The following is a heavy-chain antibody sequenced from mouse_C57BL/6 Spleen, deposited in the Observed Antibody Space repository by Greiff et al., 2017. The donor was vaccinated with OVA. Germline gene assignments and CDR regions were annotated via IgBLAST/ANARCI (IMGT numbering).Heavy chain of an antibody. J-gene: IGHJ2*01. Sequence: DVQLQESGGDLVKPGGSLKLSCAASGFTFSSYGMSWVRQTPDKRLEWVATISSGGSYTYYPDSVKGRFTISRDNAKNTLYLQMSSLKSEDTAMYYCASQKTAQAFDYWGQGTTLTVSS. V-gene: IGHV5-6*01. CDR3: ASQKTAQAFDY. D-gene: IGHD3-2*02. CDR2: ISSGGSYT. CDR1: GFTFSSYG.